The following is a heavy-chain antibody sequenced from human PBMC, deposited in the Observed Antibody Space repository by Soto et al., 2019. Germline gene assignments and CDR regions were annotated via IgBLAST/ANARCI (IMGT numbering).Heavy chain of an antibody. J-gene: IGHJ5*02. V-gene: IGHV1-8*01. CDR1: GYTFTSYD. CDR2: MNPNSGNT. Sequence: QVQLVQSGAEVKKPGASVKVSCKASGYTFTSYDINWVRQATGQGLEWMGWMNPNSGNTGYAQKFQGRVTMTRNTSISTAYMELSSVRSEDTAVYYCARENRHYYDSSGYYYWFDPWGQGTLVTVSS. D-gene: IGHD3-22*01. CDR3: ARENRHYYDSSGYYYWFDP.